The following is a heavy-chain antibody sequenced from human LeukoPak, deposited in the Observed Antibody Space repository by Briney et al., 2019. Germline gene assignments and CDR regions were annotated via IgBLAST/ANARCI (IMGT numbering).Heavy chain of an antibody. J-gene: IGHJ4*02. CDR3: ARELVVVAATRDY. Sequence: GGSLRLSCAASGFTFSSYEMNWVRQAPGKGLEWVSYISSSGSTIYYADSVKGRSTISRDNAKNSLYLQMNSLRAEDTAVYYCARELVVVAATRDYWGQGTLVTVSS. CDR1: GFTFSSYE. D-gene: IGHD2-15*01. V-gene: IGHV3-48*03. CDR2: ISSSGSTI.